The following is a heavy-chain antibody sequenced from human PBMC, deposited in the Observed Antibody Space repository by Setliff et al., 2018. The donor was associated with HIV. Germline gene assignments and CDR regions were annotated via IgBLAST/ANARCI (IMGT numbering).Heavy chain of an antibody. CDR1: GGSFTSRSYY. CDR3: ARSKTFYDFWGGYYTHGAFKI. J-gene: IGHJ3*02. Sequence: SETLSLTCTVSGGSFTSRSYYWGWIRQPPGKGLEWIGSIFYSGITHYNPSPKSRVTISVDTSKNQFSLYLTSVTAADTAVYYCARSKTFYDFWGGYYTHGAFKIWGLGTMVTVS. D-gene: IGHD3-3*01. V-gene: IGHV4-39*01. CDR2: IFYSGIT.